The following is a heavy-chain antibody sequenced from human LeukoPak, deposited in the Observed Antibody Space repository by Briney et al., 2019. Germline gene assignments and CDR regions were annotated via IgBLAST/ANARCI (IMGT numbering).Heavy chain of an antibody. CDR1: GYTFINYY. Sequence: GASVKVSCKASGYTFINYYIHWVRQAPGQGFEWMGWINPNTAGTKYAQKFQGRVTMTRDTSISTVYMELNRLRSDDTATYYCTRVMLSGGDYWGQGTLVIVSS. D-gene: IGHD6-19*01. CDR2: INPNTAGT. J-gene: IGHJ4*02. V-gene: IGHV1-2*02. CDR3: TRVMLSGGDY.